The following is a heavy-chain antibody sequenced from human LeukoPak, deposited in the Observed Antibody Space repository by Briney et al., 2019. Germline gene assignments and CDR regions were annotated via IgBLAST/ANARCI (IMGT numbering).Heavy chain of an antibody. J-gene: IGHJ5*02. Sequence: SETLSLTCTVSGGSISSYYWSWIRQPPGKGLEWIGYIYYSGSTNYNPSLKSRVTISVDTSKNQFSLELSSVTAADTAVYYCAKGNYDILTGQRNNWFDPWGQGTLVTVSS. CDR2: IYYSGST. V-gene: IGHV4-59*08. CDR1: GGSISSYY. D-gene: IGHD3-9*01. CDR3: AKGNYDILTGQRNNWFDP.